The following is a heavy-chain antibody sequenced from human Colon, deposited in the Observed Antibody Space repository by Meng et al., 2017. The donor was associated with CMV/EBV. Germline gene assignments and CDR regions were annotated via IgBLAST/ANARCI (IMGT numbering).Heavy chain of an antibody. D-gene: IGHD1-1*01. CDR1: GGTFSSYA. J-gene: IGHJ4*02. Sequence: SVKVSCKASGGTFSSYAISWVRQAPGQGLEWMGGIIPILGIANYAQKFQGRVTITADKSTSTACMELSSLRSEDTAVYYCASLGYNWNDGEVDYWGQGTLVTVSS. V-gene: IGHV1-69*10. CDR3: ASLGYNWNDGEVDY. CDR2: IIPILGIA.